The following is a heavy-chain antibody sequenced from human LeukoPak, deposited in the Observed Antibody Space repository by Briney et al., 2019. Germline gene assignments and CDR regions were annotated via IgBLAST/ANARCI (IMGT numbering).Heavy chain of an antibody. CDR1: GFTFSSYA. Sequence: PGGSLRLSCAASGFTFSSYAMHGVRQAPGKGLEWVAVISYDGSNKYYADSVKGRFTISRDNSKNTLYLQMNSLRAEDTAVYYCARATVTKDYFDYWGQGTLVTVSS. J-gene: IGHJ4*02. D-gene: IGHD4-17*01. V-gene: IGHV3-30*04. CDR3: ARATVTKDYFDY. CDR2: ISYDGSNK.